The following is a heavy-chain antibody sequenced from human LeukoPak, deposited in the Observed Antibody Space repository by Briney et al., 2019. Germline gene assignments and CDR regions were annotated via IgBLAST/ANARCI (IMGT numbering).Heavy chain of an antibody. CDR2: INPSGGST. CDR1: GYTFTSYY. J-gene: IGHJ6*03. D-gene: IGHD3-3*01. V-gene: IGHV1-46*01. Sequence: ASVKVSCKASGYTFTSYYMHWVRQAPGQGLEWMGIINPSGGSTSYAQKFQGRVTMTRDMSTSTVYMELSSLRSEDTAVYYCARSGYDFWSGYQNRHPAGSWYMDVWGKGTTVTVSS. CDR3: ARSGYDFWSGYQNRHPAGSWYMDV.